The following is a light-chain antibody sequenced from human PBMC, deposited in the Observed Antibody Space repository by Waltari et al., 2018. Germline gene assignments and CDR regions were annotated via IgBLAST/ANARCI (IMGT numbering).Light chain of an antibody. CDR2: DVT. CDR3: SSYAGSAYV. J-gene: IGLJ1*01. Sequence: QSALTQPTSASGSPGQSVTISCTGTSSDVGGYNYVSWYQQYPGKAPKLMIYDVTERPSGVPDRFSGSKSGNTASLTVSGLQAEDEADYYCSSYAGSAYVFGTGTKVTVL. CDR1: SSDVGGYNY. V-gene: IGLV2-8*01.